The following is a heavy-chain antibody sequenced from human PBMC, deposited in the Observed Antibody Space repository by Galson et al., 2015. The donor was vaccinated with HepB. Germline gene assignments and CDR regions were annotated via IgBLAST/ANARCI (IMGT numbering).Heavy chain of an antibody. V-gene: IGHV1-18*01. CDR3: ARDSGLPLDY. D-gene: IGHD3-10*01. CDR2: ISAYNGNT. CDR1: GGTFSSYA. Sequence: SVKVSCKASGGTFSSYAISWVRQAPGQGLEWMGGISAYNGNTNYAQKLQGRVTMTTDTSTSTAYMELRSLRSDDTAVYYCARDSGLPLDYWGQGTLVTVSS. J-gene: IGHJ4*02.